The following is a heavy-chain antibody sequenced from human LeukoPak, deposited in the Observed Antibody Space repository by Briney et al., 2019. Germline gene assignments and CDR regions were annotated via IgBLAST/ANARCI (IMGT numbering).Heavy chain of an antibody. Sequence: GGSLRLSCAASGFTFSSYSMNWVRQAPGKGLEWVSSISSSSSYIYYADSVKGRFTISRDNAKNSLYLQMNSLTSEDMALYYCAKGSVEYSYGYYMDVWGKGTTVTVSS. CDR1: GFTFSSYS. V-gene: IGHV3-21*04. CDR3: AKGSVEYSYGYYMDV. D-gene: IGHD5-18*01. J-gene: IGHJ6*03. CDR2: ISSSSSYI.